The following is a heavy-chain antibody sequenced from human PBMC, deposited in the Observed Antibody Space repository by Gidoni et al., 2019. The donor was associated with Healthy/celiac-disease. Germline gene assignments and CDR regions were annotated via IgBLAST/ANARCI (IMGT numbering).Heavy chain of an antibody. CDR2: MNPNSGNT. Sequence: QVQLVQSGAEVKKPGASVKVSCKASGYTFTSYDINWVRQATGQGLEWMGWMNPNSGNTGYAQKFQGRVTMTRNTSISTAYMELSSLRSEDTAVYYCASYGGVVAATGYYYYGMDVWGQGTTVTVSS. D-gene: IGHD2-15*01. J-gene: IGHJ6*02. CDR1: GYTFTSYD. V-gene: IGHV1-8*01. CDR3: ASYGGVVAATGYYYYGMDV.